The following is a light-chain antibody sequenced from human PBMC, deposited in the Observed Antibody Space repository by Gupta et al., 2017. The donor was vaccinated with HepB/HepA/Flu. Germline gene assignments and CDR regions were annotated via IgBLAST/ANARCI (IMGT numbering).Light chain of an antibody. CDR2: GAS. J-gene: IGKJ1*01. CDR1: QSISTY. CDR3: QQSYNTPWT. Sequence: DIQMTQSPSSLSASVGDRVTITCRASQSISTYLNWYQQRPGKAPKFLIYGASTLHSGVPSRFSGSGSGTDFTLTISSLQPEDFATYYCQQSYNTPWTFGQGTKVEIK. V-gene: IGKV1-39*01.